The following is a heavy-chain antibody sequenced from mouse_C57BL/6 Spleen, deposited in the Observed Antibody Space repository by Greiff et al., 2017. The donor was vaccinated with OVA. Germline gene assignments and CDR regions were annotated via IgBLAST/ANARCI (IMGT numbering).Heavy chain of an antibody. Sequence: EVKVVESGGGLVQPGGSMKLSCAASGFTFSDAWMDWVRQSPEKGLEWVAEIRNKANNHATYYAESVKGRFTISRDDSKSSVYLQMNSLRAEDTGIYYCTRTVGGPYFDYWGQGTTLTVSS. CDR2: IRNKANNHAT. J-gene: IGHJ2*01. D-gene: IGHD1-1*01. V-gene: IGHV6-6*01. CDR3: TRTVGGPYFDY. CDR1: GFTFSDAW.